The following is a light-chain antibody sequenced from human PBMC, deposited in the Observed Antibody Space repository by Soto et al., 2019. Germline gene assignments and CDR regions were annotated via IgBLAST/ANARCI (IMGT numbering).Light chain of an antibody. CDR3: QQYNTYLWA. Sequence: DIQMTQSPSTLSASVGDRVTITCRSSQSISSWLAWYQQKQGKAPKLMIYKASSLESGVPSMFSGSGSGSEFTLTIISLQPDDFATYFCQQYNTYLWAFGQGTTVEIK. CDR2: KAS. CDR1: QSISSW. V-gene: IGKV1-5*03. J-gene: IGKJ1*01.